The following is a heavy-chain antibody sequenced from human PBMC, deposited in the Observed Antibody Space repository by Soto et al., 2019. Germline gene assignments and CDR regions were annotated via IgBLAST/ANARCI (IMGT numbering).Heavy chain of an antibody. Sequence: GGSLRLSCAASGFTFSRYAMSWVRQAPGKGLECVSTVTGGGHTTYNADSVNGRFTISRDNSKNTLYLQMNNLRAEDTAIYYCASSSGDLDVYGMDIWGPGTTVTVSS. CDR2: VTGGGHTT. D-gene: IGHD3-10*01. V-gene: IGHV3-23*01. CDR1: GFTFSRYA. CDR3: ASSSGDLDVYGMDI. J-gene: IGHJ6*02.